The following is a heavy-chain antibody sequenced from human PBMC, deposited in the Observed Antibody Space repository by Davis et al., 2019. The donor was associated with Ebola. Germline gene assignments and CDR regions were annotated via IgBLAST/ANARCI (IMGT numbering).Heavy chain of an antibody. J-gene: IGHJ1*01. D-gene: IGHD3-16*01. CDR2: IYYSGST. Sequence: MPSETLSLTCTVSGGSISSYYWSWIRQPPGKGLEWIGSIYYSGSTYYNPSLKSRVTISVDTSKNQFSLKLSSVTAADTAVYYCARLGGEWGEYFQHWGQGTLVTVSS. CDR1: GGSISSYY. V-gene: IGHV4-39*01. CDR3: ARLGGEWGEYFQH.